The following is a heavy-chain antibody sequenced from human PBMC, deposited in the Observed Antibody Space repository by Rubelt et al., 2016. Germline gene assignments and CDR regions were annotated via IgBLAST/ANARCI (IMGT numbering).Heavy chain of an antibody. CDR3: ARDFMWAFDV. J-gene: IGHJ3*01. CDR2: INKNDVPT. V-gene: IGHV3-48*01. Sequence: EVQLVESGGGLVEPGGSLRLSCAASGFTFNTYNMNWVRQAPGKGLEWVSYINKNDVPTFYADSVTSRFTISREKAKNSLGLQMNSLIAEDTALYYCARDFMWAFDVWGQGTMVTVSS. D-gene: IGHD2-21*01. CDR1: GFTFNTYN.